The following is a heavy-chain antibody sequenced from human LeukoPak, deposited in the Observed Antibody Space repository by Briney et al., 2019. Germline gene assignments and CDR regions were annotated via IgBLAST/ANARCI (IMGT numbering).Heavy chain of an antibody. Sequence: GGSLRLSCVASGFSFNIYGMSWVRQAPGKGLEWVSSVGGGDDIHYADSVKGRFTGSRDDAKNTLYLQMNSLRAEDTAVYYCAKSLGSVVVTANDYWGQGTLVTVSS. D-gene: IGHD2-21*02. J-gene: IGHJ4*02. CDR2: VGGGDDI. CDR1: GFSFNIYG. CDR3: AKSLGSVVVTANDY. V-gene: IGHV3-23*01.